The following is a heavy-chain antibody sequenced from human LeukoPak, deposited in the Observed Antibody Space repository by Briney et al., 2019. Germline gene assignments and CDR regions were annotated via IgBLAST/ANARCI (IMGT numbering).Heavy chain of an antibody. CDR3: AKLFYGSGSRGSFDI. D-gene: IGHD3-10*01. CDR1: GFTFSSYS. CDR2: ISSSSSTI. V-gene: IGHV3-48*01. Sequence: GGSLRLSCAASGFTFSSYSMNWVRQAPGKGLEWVSYISSSSSTIYYADSVKGRFTISRDNSKNTLYLQMNSLRAEDTAVYYCAKLFYGSGSRGSFDIWGQGTMVTVSS. J-gene: IGHJ3*02.